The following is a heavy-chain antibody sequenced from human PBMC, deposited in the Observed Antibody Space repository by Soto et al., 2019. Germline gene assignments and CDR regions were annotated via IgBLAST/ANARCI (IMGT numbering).Heavy chain of an antibody. CDR3: ARDPPYSSSWLDY. CDR1: GFTVSSNY. Sequence: GGSLRLSCAASGFTVSSNYMSWVRQAPGKGLEVVAVIYNGGSTYYADSVKGRFTISRDNSKNTLYLQMNSLRAEDTAVYYCARDPPYSSSWLDYWGQGTLVTVSS. V-gene: IGHV3-53*01. CDR2: IYNGGST. J-gene: IGHJ4*02. D-gene: IGHD6-13*01.